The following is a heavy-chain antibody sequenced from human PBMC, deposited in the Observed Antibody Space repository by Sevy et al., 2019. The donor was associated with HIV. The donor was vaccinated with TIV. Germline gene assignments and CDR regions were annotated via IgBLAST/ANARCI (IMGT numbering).Heavy chain of an antibody. J-gene: IGHJ4*02. V-gene: IGHV3-11*06. CDR2: ISSRSTYT. D-gene: IGHD3-10*01. CDR3: ARVRYDSGSYYKDY. CDR1: EFTFSDYY. Sequence: GGSLRLSCAASEFTFSDYYMSWIRQAPGKGLEWVSYISSRSTYTNYADSVKGRFTISRDNAWNSLYLQMNSLRAEDTAVYYCARVRYDSGSYYKDYWGQGTLVTVSS.